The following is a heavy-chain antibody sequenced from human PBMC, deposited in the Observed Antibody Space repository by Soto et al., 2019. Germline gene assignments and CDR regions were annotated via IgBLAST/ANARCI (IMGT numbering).Heavy chain of an antibody. J-gene: IGHJ3*02. CDR1: NGSISSNNR. Sequence: QVQLQESGPGLVQPSGTLSLTCTVTNGSISSNNRWRWVRQSPGKGLEWIGEIYHGGSTNFNPSLTRRFTISLDTSRNQSSLGLRSVTAADTGVYYCAGERCSIKVRGPVDIGSQGPLVCVSS. CDR2: IYHGGST. CDR3: AGERCSIKVRGPVDI. V-gene: IGHV4-4*02. D-gene: IGHD3-10*01.